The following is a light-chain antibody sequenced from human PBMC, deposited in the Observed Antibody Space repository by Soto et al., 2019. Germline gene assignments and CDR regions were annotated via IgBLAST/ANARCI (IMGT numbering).Light chain of an antibody. Sequence: DIQLTQPPSFLSASVGDRVTITCRASLEISTFLAWYQKPGKAPKLLIYAASTLQTGVPSRFSGSGSGTEFTLTISSLQAEDFASYYCQQLDRYPFTFGGGTKVDIK. V-gene: IGKV1-9*01. CDR1: LEISTF. CDR2: AAS. CDR3: QQLDRYPFT. J-gene: IGKJ4*01.